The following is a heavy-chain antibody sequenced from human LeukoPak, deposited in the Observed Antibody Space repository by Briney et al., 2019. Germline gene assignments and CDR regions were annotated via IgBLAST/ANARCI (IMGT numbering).Heavy chain of an antibody. CDR1: GFTFSSYE. CDR2: ISSSGSTI. D-gene: IGHD4-11*01. CDR3: ARDDDYSKKAFDI. Sequence: PGGSLRLSCAASGFTFSSYEMNWVRQAPGKGLEWVSYISSSGSTIYYADSVKGRFTIPRDNAKNSLYLQMNSLRAEDTAVYYCARDDDYSKKAFDIWGQGTMVTVSS. V-gene: IGHV3-48*03. J-gene: IGHJ3*02.